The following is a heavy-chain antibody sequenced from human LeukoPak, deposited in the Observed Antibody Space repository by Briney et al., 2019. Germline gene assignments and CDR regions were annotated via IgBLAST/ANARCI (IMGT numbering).Heavy chain of an antibody. CDR2: IIPILGIA. J-gene: IGHJ6*02. Sequence: ASVKVSCKASGGTFSGYAISWVRQAPGQGLEWMGRIIPILGIANYAQKFEGRVTITADKSTSTAYMELSSLRSEDTAVYYCARDPLGFVVHYGMDVWGQGTTVTVSS. CDR3: ARDPLGFVVHYGMDV. CDR1: GGTFSGYA. D-gene: IGHD6-6*01. V-gene: IGHV1-69*04.